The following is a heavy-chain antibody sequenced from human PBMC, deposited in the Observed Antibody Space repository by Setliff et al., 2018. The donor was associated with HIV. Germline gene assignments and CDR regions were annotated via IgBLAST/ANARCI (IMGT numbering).Heavy chain of an antibody. CDR3: ATGGTFCGSTSCFDS. Sequence: ASVKVSCKASGYTFNNYAMHWVRQAPGQRLEWLGWITGDNDNTKYSEKFKGRVTITRDSSASTAYMELSSLTSEDTAVYYCATGGTFCGSTSCFDSWGQGTLVTVSS. D-gene: IGHD2-2*01. CDR2: ITGDNDNT. V-gene: IGHV1-3*01. CDR1: GYTFNNYA. J-gene: IGHJ4*02.